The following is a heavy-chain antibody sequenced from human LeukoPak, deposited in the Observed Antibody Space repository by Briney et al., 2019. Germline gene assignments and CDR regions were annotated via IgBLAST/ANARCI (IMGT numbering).Heavy chain of an antibody. CDR2: INPSGGNT. D-gene: IGHD3-22*01. Sequence: ASVKVSCKASGYIFTRYYMHWVRQAPGQGLEWMGIINPSGGNTSYAPTFQGRVTMTRDTSTSTVYMELSSLSSEDTAVYFCARGYYDTSGYPEYFQHWGQGTLVTVSS. J-gene: IGHJ1*01. V-gene: IGHV1-46*01. CDR1: GYIFTRYY. CDR3: ARGYYDTSGYPEYFQH.